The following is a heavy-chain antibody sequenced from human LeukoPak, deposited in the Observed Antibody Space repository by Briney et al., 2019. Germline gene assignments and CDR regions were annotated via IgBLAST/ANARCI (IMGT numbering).Heavy chain of an antibody. CDR3: ASWLPDPLPDTDAFDI. D-gene: IGHD3-10*01. J-gene: IGHJ3*02. V-gene: IGHV4-61*02. Sequence: SQTLSLTCTVSGGSISSDSHYWSWIRQPAGKGLEWIGRIYTSGSTSYNPSLKSRVTMSVDTSKNQFSLKLSSVTAADTAVYYCASWLPDPLPDTDAFDIWGQGTMVTVSS. CDR2: IYTSGST. CDR1: GGSISSDSHY.